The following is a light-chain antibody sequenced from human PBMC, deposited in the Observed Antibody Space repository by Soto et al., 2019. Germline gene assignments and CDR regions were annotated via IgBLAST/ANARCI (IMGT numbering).Light chain of an antibody. V-gene: IGLV2-23*02. CDR1: SVDVVGYNL. J-gene: IGLJ1*01. CDR3: CSYAGNREV. Sequence: QSVLTQPASLSWSPVQSITIPFPGTSVDVVGYNLVSWYQQHPGKAPKLMIYEVTERPSGVSNRFSGSKSGNTASLTISGLQPDDEADYYCCSYAGNREVFGTGTKVTVL. CDR2: EVT.